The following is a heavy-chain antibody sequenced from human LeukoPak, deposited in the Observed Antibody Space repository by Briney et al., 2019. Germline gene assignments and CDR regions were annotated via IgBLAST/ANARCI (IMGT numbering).Heavy chain of an antibody. V-gene: IGHV1-8*01. CDR1: GYTFTSYD. CDR3: ARVGYSSSWSYYYYYYMDV. D-gene: IGHD6-13*01. Sequence: ASVKVSCKASGYTFTSYDINWVRQATGQGPEWVGWMNPNSGNTGYAQKFQGRVTMTRNTSISTAYMELSSLRSEDTAVYYCARVGYSSSWSYYYYYYMDVWGKGTTVTVSS. CDR2: MNPNSGNT. J-gene: IGHJ6*03.